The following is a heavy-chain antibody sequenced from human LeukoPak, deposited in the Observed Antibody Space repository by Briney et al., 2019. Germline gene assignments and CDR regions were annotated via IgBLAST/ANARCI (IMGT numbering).Heavy chain of an antibody. Sequence: TQTLSPTCTVSGYSISSGYYWGCIRQPPGKGREWVGSIYQSGSTNSNPSLKSRATISVDTSKNQFSLQLSSVTAADKAVYYCARVYREWGFYSISWVGAFDIWGQGTMVTVSS. CDR3: ARVYREWGFYSISWVGAFDI. CDR2: IYQSGST. CDR1: GYSISSGYY. V-gene: IGHV4-38-2*02. J-gene: IGHJ3*02. D-gene: IGHD3-3*01.